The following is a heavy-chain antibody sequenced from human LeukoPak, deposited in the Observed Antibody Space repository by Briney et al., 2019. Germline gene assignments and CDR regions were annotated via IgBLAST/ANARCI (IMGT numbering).Heavy chain of an antibody. V-gene: IGHV4-34*01. D-gene: IGHD2-2*03. Sequence: SEALSLTCAVYGGSFSGYYWSWIRQPPGKGLEWIGEINHSGSTNYNPSLKSRVTISVDTSKNQFSLKLSSVTAADTAVYYCARGLIGYCSSTSCYSYYYYMDVWGKGTTVTVSS. CDR2: INHSGST. J-gene: IGHJ6*03. CDR1: GGSFSGYY. CDR3: ARGLIGYCSSTSCYSYYYYMDV.